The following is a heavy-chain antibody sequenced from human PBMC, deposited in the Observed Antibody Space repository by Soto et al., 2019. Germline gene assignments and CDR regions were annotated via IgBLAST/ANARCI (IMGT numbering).Heavy chain of an antibody. CDR1: GGSISSGNW. J-gene: IGHJ3*02. V-gene: IGHV4-4*02. Sequence: QVHLQESGPGLVKPMGTLSLSCTISGGSISSGNWWRWVRQPPGQGLEWIGEISQSGFTVYNPPLKSQVSTSIGGSRNDSSVNPNSVTAADTAIYYCARSGVIANAFDSWCQGTSGTVSS. CDR2: ISQSGFT. D-gene: IGHD2-21*01. CDR3: ARSGVIANAFDS.